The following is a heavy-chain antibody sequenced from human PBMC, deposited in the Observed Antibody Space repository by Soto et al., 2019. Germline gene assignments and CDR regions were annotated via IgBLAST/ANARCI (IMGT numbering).Heavy chain of an antibody. Sequence: QITLKESGPTLVNPTQTLTLTCTFSGFSLSTSGVGVGWIRQPPGKALEWLALIYWDDNKRYSPSLKGSLTITKDTSKNQVVLTMTNMDPVDTATYYCAHSRAAYNWNVLDYWGQGTLVTVSS. V-gene: IGHV2-5*02. CDR2: IYWDDNK. J-gene: IGHJ4*02. D-gene: IGHD1-20*01. CDR3: AHSRAAYNWNVLDY. CDR1: GFSLSTSGVG.